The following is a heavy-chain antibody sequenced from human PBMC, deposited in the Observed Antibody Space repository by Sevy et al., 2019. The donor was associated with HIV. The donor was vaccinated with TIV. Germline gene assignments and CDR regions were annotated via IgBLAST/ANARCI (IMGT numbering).Heavy chain of an antibody. D-gene: IGHD6-19*01. Sequence: GPPVKVSCKASGGTFSSYGISWVRQAPGQGLEWMGGIIPILGTVNYAQKFQGRVTITADESTKTAYMELSSLRSEDTSVYYCGRGGGNGWYYFDYWGQETLVTVSS. J-gene: IGHJ4*02. CDR2: IIPILGTV. V-gene: IGHV1-69*13. CDR3: GRGGGNGWYYFDY. CDR1: GGTFSSYG.